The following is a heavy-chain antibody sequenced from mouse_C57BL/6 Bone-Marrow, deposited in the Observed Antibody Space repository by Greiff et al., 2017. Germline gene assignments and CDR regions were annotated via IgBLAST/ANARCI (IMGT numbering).Heavy chain of an antibody. Sequence: VQLQQSDAELVKPGASVKISCKVSGYTFTDHTIHWMKQRPEQGLEWIGYIYPRDGSTKYNEKFKGKATLTADKSSSTADMQLNSLTSAYSAVYFCAREDGNYPYYFDYWGQGTTLTVSS. J-gene: IGHJ2*01. CDR3: AREDGNYPYYFDY. V-gene: IGHV1-78*01. CDR1: GYTFTDHT. D-gene: IGHD2-1*01. CDR2: IYPRDGST.